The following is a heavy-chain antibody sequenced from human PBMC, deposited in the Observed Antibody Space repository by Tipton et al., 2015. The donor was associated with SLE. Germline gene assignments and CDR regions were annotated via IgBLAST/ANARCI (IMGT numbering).Heavy chain of an antibody. V-gene: IGHV4-39*01. CDR1: GGSISGTSHY. CDR3: AGTPWLVRFEY. Sequence: GLVKPSETLSLTCSVSGGSISGTSHYWGWIRQSPGKGLEWLGSIYYSGTTYYNPSLKSRVTISADTSKNQISLKLRSVTAADTAVYYCAGTPWLVRFEYWGQGTLVNVSP. J-gene: IGHJ4*02. D-gene: IGHD6-19*01. CDR2: IYYSGTT.